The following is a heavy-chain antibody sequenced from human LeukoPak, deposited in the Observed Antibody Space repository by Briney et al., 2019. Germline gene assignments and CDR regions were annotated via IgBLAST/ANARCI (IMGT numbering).Heavy chain of an antibody. Sequence: PGRSLRLSCAASGSTFSRYAMHWVRQAPGKGLEWVAVISYDGSNKYYADSVKGRFTITRDNSKNTLYLQMNSLRAEDTAVYYCAREYPGTATLIDYWGQGTRVTVSS. D-gene: IGHD2-21*02. CDR2: ISYDGSNK. CDR1: GSTFSRYA. V-gene: IGHV3-30-3*01. CDR3: AREYPGTATLIDY. J-gene: IGHJ4*02.